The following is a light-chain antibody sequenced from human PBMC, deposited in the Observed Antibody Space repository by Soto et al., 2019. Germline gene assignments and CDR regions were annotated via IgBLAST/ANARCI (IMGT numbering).Light chain of an antibody. Sequence: QSALTQPASVSGSPGQSITISCTGTSSYVGGYNYVSWYQQHPGKAPKLMIYEVSNRPSGVSNRFSDSKSGNTASLTISGLQAEDEADYYCTSYTSSSTWVFGGGTKLTVL. CDR3: TSYTSSSTWV. J-gene: IGLJ3*02. V-gene: IGLV2-14*01. CDR2: EVS. CDR1: SSYVGGYNY.